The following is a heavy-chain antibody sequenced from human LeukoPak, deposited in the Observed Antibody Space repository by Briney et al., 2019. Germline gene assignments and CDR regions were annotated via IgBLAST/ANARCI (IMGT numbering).Heavy chain of an antibody. D-gene: IGHD6-13*01. CDR2: IYNSGNS. V-gene: IGHV4-59*01. CDR3: ARALRQQLVTGWFDP. CDR1: GDSISSYY. Sequence: SETLSLTCSVSGDSISSYYWSWIRQPPGKGLKWSGYIYNSGNSHYNPSLKGRVTISVDTSHDPFSLRLRSVTAADTAVYYCARALRQQLVTGWFDPWGQGTLVIVSS. J-gene: IGHJ5*02.